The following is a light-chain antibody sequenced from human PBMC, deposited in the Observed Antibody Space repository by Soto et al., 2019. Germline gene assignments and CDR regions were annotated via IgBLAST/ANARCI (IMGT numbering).Light chain of an antibody. Sequence: EVVMTQSPDTLSVSPGERATLSCRASQSVSSRLAWYQQKPVQAPRLLMYAASARATGIPARFTGSGSGTEFTLTISSLQSEDSAVYYCHQYNDWPLTFGLGTKVETK. CDR3: HQYNDWPLT. CDR2: AAS. V-gene: IGKV3-15*01. J-gene: IGKJ1*01. CDR1: QSVSSR.